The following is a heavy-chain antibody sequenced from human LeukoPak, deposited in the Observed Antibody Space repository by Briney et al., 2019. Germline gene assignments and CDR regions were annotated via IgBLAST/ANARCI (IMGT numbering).Heavy chain of an antibody. Sequence: GESLQISCKASGNSFTSYWIGWGRQMPGKGLEWMGIIYPGDSDNRYSPSFQGQVTIYADKSISTAYLQWSSLKASDTAMYYCARPSIVGAAYNFDYWGQGTLVTVSS. D-gene: IGHD1-26*01. CDR2: IYPGDSDN. V-gene: IGHV5-51*01. J-gene: IGHJ4*02. CDR1: GNSFTSYW. CDR3: ARPSIVGAAYNFDY.